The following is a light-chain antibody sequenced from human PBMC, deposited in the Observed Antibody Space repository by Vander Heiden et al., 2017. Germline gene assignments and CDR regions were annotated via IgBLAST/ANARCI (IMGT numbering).Light chain of an antibody. CDR2: DVT. V-gene: IGLV2-14*03. Sequence: QSTLTQPTSVSWSPGQSITISCAGTSSDIGNDNYVSWYQQHPGKAPKLVIYDVTNRPSGVSNRFSGAKSGNTASLTISGLQPEDEADYYCSSYTTGSTQVFGTGTKVTVL. J-gene: IGLJ1*01. CDR1: SSDIGNDNY. CDR3: SSYTTGSTQV.